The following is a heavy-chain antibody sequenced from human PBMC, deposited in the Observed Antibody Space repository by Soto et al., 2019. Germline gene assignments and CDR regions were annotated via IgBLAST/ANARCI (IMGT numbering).Heavy chain of an antibody. CDR3: ARTSYESSGTAADP. V-gene: IGHV4-30-2*02. J-gene: IGHJ5*02. D-gene: IGHD3-22*01. CDR1: GGSISSGGYS. CDR2: IYHSGST. Sequence: SETLSLTCAVSGGSISSGGYSWSWIRQPPGKGLEWIGYIYHSGSTYYNPPLKSRVTISVDTSKNQFSLKLSSVTAADTAVYYCARTSYESSGTAADPWGQGTLVTVSS.